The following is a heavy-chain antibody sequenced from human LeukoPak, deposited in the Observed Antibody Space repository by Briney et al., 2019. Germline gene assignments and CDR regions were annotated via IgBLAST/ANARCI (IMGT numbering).Heavy chain of an antibody. V-gene: IGHV3-23*01. CDR2: ISSSGGST. CDR1: GFTFSSYG. Sequence: PGGSLRLSCAASGFTFSSYGMSWVRQAPGRGLEWVSGISSSGGSTYYADSVKGRFTISRDNSKNTLYLQMNSLRAEDTAVYYCAKEGGPGAAGGWFDPWGQGTLVTVSS. CDR3: AKEGGPGAAGGWFDP. J-gene: IGHJ5*02. D-gene: IGHD6-13*01.